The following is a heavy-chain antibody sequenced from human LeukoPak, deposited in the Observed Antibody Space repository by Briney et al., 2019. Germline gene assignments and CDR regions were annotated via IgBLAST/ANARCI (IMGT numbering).Heavy chain of an antibody. CDR1: GFSVSSSY. D-gene: IGHD6-13*01. CDR3: TRTDSDRWYGTHDF. Sequence: GGSLRLSCAAAGFSVSSSYMTWVRQSPDKGLEWVSVIYTADSGGSTHYADSVRGRFTISRDSSKNTLYLQMNSLRVEDSAVYFCTRTDSDRWYGTHDFWGQGTLVNVSS. CDR2: IYTADSGGST. V-gene: IGHV3-66*01. J-gene: IGHJ4*02.